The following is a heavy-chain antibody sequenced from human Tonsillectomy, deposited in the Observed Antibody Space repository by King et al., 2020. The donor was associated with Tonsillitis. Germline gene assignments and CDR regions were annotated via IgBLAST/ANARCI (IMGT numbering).Heavy chain of an antibody. D-gene: IGHD1-26*01. CDR2: ISSKSTDT. V-gene: IGHV3-21*01. Sequence: VQLVESGGGLVKPGGSMRLSCEDSGFTFSTYRMKWVRQAPGKGLEWVSSISSKSTDTYYIDSVRGRFTISRDNAKNSVFLEMNNLRAADTAVYYCARGKVGVRGYYGMDVWGQGTTVIVSS. CDR3: ARGKVGVRGYYGMDV. J-gene: IGHJ6*02. CDR1: GFTFSTYR.